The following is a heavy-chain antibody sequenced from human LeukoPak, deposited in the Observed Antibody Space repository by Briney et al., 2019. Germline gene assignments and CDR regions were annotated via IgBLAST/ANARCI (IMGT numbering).Heavy chain of an antibody. CDR1: GFSLRSVGVG. J-gene: IGHJ5*02. Sequence: SGPTLVKPTQTPTLTCSFSGFSLRSVGVGVGWIRQPPGKALEWLALIYWDDELRYSPSLKNRLTITKDTSKNQVFLTMTNMDPVDTGTYFCAMFDGSTSVYRDAWGQGTLITVSS. D-gene: IGHD2/OR15-2a*01. V-gene: IGHV2-5*02. CDR2: IYWDDEL. CDR3: AMFDGSTSVYRDA.